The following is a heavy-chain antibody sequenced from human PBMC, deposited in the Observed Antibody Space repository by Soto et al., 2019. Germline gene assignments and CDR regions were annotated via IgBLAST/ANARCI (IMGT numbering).Heavy chain of an antibody. D-gene: IGHD6-19*01. CDR3: AKDLEKWLVQLGGLDS. CDR2: ISNSGGST. Sequence: EVQLLESGGGLVQPGGSLRLSCVASGFTLSSYFMTWVRQAPGKWLEWVSAISNSGGSTYYADSVKGRFTISRDNSKNTLYLQMNSLRAEDTAVYFCAKDLEKWLVQLGGLDSWGQGTLVTVSS. V-gene: IGHV3-23*01. J-gene: IGHJ4*02. CDR1: GFTLSSYF.